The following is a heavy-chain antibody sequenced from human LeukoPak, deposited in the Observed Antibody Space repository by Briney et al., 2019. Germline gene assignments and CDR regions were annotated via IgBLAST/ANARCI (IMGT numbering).Heavy chain of an antibody. CDR2: IYYSGST. V-gene: IGHV4-30-4*08. Sequence: PSETLSLTCTVSGGSISSGDYYWSWIRQPPGTGLEWIGYIYYSGSTYYNPSLKSRVTISVDTSKNQFSLKLSSVTAADTAVYYCATDQEADFWSGLGYWGQGTLVTVSS. D-gene: IGHD3-3*01. CDR3: ATDQEADFWSGLGY. J-gene: IGHJ4*02. CDR1: GGSISSGDYY.